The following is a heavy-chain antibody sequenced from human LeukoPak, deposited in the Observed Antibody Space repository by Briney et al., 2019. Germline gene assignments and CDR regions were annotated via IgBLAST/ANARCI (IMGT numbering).Heavy chain of an antibody. CDR1: GSAFTNNY. CDR2: ISAYNGNT. J-gene: IGHJ3*01. D-gene: IGHD6-13*01. Sequence: ASVKVSCKASGSAFTNNYVHWVRQAPGQGLEWMGWISAYNGNTNYGQKLQGRVTMTTDTSTSTAYMELRSLRPDDTAVYYCARDEGAPIAAANVWGRGTMVTVSS. CDR3: ARDEGAPIAAANV. V-gene: IGHV1-18*04.